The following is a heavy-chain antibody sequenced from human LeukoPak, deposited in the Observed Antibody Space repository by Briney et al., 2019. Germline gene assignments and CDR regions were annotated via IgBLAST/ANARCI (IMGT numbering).Heavy chain of an antibody. Sequence: GGSLRLSCAASGFAFNDYIVNWVRQAPGKGLEWVSSITTSNDIYYADSVKGRFTISRDNAKNSLYLQMNSLRAEDTAVYYCARVTLYGESALDYWGQGALVTVSS. V-gene: IGHV3-69-1*01. D-gene: IGHD4-17*01. CDR2: ITTSNDI. CDR3: ARVTLYGESALDY. J-gene: IGHJ4*02. CDR1: GFAFNDYI.